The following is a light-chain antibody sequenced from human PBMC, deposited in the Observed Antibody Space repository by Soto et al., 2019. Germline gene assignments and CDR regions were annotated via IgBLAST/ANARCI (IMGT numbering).Light chain of an antibody. Sequence: IVLTHSPGTLSLSPGEIATLSFRASQSVSNNYLAWYQQKPGQAPRLLIYDASSRATGIPDRFSGGGSGTDFTLTISRLEPEDFAVYYCQQFSSYPLTFGGGTKVDIK. J-gene: IGKJ4*01. V-gene: IGKV3-20*01. CDR3: QQFSSYPLT. CDR1: QSVSNNY. CDR2: DAS.